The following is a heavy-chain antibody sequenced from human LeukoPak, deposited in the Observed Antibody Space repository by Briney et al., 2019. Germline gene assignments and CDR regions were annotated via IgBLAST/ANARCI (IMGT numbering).Heavy chain of an antibody. D-gene: IGHD4-17*01. V-gene: IGHV4-4*02. J-gene: IGHJ4*02. Sequence: PSETLSLTCAVSGGSISSSNWWSWVRPPPGKGLEWIGEIYHSGSTNYNPSLKSRVTISVDKSKNQFSLKLSSVTAADTAVYYCARDYGDYRKTLDYWGQGTLVTVSS. CDR2: IYHSGST. CDR1: GGSISSSNW. CDR3: ARDYGDYRKTLDY.